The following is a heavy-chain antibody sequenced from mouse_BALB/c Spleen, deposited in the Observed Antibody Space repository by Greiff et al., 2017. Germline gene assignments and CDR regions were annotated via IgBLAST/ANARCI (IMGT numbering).Heavy chain of an antibody. J-gene: IGHJ4*01. CDR3: ARGELRLRRAMDY. CDR1: GYTFTSYT. CDR2: INPSSGYT. D-gene: IGHD1-2*01. Sequence: VKLMESAAELARPGASVKMSCKASGYTFTSYTMHWVKQRPGQGLEWIGYINPSSGYTEYNQKFKDKTTLTADKSSSTAYMQLSSLTSEDSAVYYCARGELRLRRAMDYWGQGTSVTVSS. V-gene: IGHV1-4*02.